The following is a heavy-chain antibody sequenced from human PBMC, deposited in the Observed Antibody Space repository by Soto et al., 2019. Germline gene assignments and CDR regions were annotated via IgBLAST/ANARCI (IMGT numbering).Heavy chain of an antibody. V-gene: IGHV3-30-3*01. CDR3: SRESEAVKLYYYETNDHLRNKWFDP. D-gene: IGHD3-22*01. CDR2: LSYDGSNK. J-gene: IGHJ5*02. Sequence: GGSLRLSCAASGFTFSSYPMHWVLHAPGKGMEWVAGLSYDGSNKDYADSVKGRFTISRDNSKNTLYLQMNSLRAEDTAVYFCSRESEAVKLYYYETNDHLRNKWFDPWGQGT. CDR1: GFTFSSYP.